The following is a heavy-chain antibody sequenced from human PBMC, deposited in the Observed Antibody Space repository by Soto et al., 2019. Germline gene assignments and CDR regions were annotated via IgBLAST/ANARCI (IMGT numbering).Heavy chain of an antibody. CDR3: AKVGCSSTSCYDY. CDR1: GFTFSSYA. CDR2: ISGSGGST. V-gene: IGHV3-23*01. D-gene: IGHD2-2*01. Sequence: GESLKISCAASGFTFSSYAMSWVRQAPGKGLEWVSAISGSGGSTYYADSVKGRFTISRDNSKNTLYLQMNSLRAEDTAVYYCAKVGCSSTSCYDYWGQGTLVTVSS. J-gene: IGHJ4*02.